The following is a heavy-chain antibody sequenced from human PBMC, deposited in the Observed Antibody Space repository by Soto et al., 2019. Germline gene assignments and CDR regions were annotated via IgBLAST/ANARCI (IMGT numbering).Heavy chain of an antibody. Sequence: AASVKVSCKASGGTFSSYAISWVRQAPGQGLEWMGGIIPIFGTANYAQKFQGRVTINAEESTSTAYMELSSLRSEDTAVYYCARAGNVDTAMAYFDYWGQGTMVTVSS. CDR3: ARAGNVDTAMAYFDY. J-gene: IGHJ4*02. D-gene: IGHD5-18*01. CDR2: IIPIFGTA. CDR1: GGTFSSYA. V-gene: IGHV1-69*13.